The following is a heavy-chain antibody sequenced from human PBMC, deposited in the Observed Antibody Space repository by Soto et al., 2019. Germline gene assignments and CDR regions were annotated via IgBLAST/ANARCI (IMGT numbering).Heavy chain of an antibody. Sequence: SLRLSCAASGFTFSSYAMHWVRQAPGKGLEWVAVISYDGSNKYYADSVKGRFTISRDNSKNTLYLQMNSLRAEDTAVYYCARDLIVATTYYYYGMDVWGQGTTVTVSS. CDR2: ISYDGSNK. CDR1: GFTFSSYA. J-gene: IGHJ6*02. CDR3: ARDLIVATTYYYYGMDV. D-gene: IGHD5-12*01. V-gene: IGHV3-30-3*01.